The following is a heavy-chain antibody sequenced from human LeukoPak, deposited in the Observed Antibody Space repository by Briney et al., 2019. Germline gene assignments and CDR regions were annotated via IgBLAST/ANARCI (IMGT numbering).Heavy chain of an antibody. CDR1: GFTFDDYA. CDR2: ISWNSGSI. D-gene: IGHD6-19*01. J-gene: IGHJ4*02. V-gene: IGHV3-9*01. CDR3: AKAPVAVAGTMGKRFDY. Sequence: GGSLRLSCAASGFTFDDYAMHWVRQAPGKGLEWVSGISWNSGSIGYADSVKGRFTISRDNAKNSLYLQMNSLRAEDTALYYCAKAPVAVAGTMGKRFDYWGQGTLVTVSS.